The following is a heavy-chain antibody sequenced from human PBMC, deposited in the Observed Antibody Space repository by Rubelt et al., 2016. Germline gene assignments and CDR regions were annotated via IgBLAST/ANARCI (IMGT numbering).Heavy chain of an antibody. CDR1: GGSISSYY. D-gene: IGHD3-10*01. CDR2: IYYSGST. J-gene: IGHJ6*02. Sequence: SGGSISSYYWSWIRQPPGKGLEWIGYIYYSGSTNYNPSLKSRVTISVDTSKNQFSLKLSSVTAADTAVYYCARVDLITMGHYYYYGMDVWGQGTTVTVSS. V-gene: IGHV4-59*08. CDR3: ARVDLITMGHYYYYGMDV.